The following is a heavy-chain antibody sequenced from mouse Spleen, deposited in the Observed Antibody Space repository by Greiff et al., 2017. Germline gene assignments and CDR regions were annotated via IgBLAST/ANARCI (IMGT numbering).Heavy chain of an antibody. CDR2: INPSNGGT. Sequence: QVQLQQSGAELVKPGASVKLSCKASGYTFTSYRMHWVKQRPGQGLEWIGEINPSNGGTNYNQKFKGKATLTVDKSSSTAYMQLSSLTSEDSAVYYCTISNYGYDDWFAYWGQGTLVTVSA. V-gene: IGHV1S16*01. D-gene: IGHD2-2*01. CDR1: GYTFTSYR. J-gene: IGHJ3*01. CDR3: TISNYGYDDWFAY.